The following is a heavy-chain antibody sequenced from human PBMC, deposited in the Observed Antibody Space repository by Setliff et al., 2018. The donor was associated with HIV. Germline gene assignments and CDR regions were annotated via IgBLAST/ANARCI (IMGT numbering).Heavy chain of an antibody. D-gene: IGHD2-8*01. CDR2: IYHSGTT. CDR1: GYSISSGYY. J-gene: IGHJ3*02. V-gene: IGHV4-38-2*01. Sequence: SETLSLTCDVSGYSISSGYYWGWIRQPPGKGLEWIGSIYHSGTTYYNPSLKSRVTISVDTSKNQFSLKLTSVTAADTAVYFCARPTTGVGGGAAFDIWGQGTMVTVSS. CDR3: ARPTTGVGGGAAFDI.